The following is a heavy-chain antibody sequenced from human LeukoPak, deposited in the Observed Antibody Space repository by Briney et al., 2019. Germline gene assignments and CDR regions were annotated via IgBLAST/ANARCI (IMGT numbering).Heavy chain of an antibody. CDR2: INPNSGGT. Sequence: ASVKVSCKASGYTFTGYYMHWVRQAPGQGLEWMGWINPNSGGTNYAQKFQGRVPMTRDTSISTAYMELTRLRSDDTAVYCSARDQYYDSSGLLDYWGEGPVVTVSS. CDR1: GYTFTGYY. CDR3: ARDQYYDSSGLLDY. D-gene: IGHD3-22*01. V-gene: IGHV1-2*02. J-gene: IGHJ4*02.